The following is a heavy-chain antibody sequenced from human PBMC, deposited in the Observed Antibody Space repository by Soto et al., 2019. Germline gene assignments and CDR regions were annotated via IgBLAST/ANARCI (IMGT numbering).Heavy chain of an antibody. CDR2: VYNTGGT. Sequence: QVQLQQSGPRLVKPSETLSLTCTVSSGPSSSHNWGWIRQPPGRGLEWIGYVYNTGGTSYNPSLKSRVTISADTSTNDISLTLSSVTAAATAVYYCVRQGIGNLHGLVDVWGQGTTVSVSS. D-gene: IGHD1-1*01. J-gene: IGHJ6*01. CDR3: VRQGIGNLHGLVDV. V-gene: IGHV4-59*08. CDR1: SGPSSSHN.